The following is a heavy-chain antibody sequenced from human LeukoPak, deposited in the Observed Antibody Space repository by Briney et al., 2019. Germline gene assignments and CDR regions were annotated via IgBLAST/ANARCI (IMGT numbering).Heavy chain of an antibody. Sequence: SETLSLTCAVYSGSFNDYCWIWLRQPPRRGLEWIGEIYSGGSANYDPSLKGRLAISVDPSKSQFSLKLSSLTAADTAVFYCARGEDYGDYSNALFDYWGQGTLVTVSS. D-gene: IGHD4-17*01. CDR3: ARGEDYGDYSNALFDY. J-gene: IGHJ4*02. CDR2: IYSGGSA. V-gene: IGHV4-34*01. CDR1: SGSFNDYC.